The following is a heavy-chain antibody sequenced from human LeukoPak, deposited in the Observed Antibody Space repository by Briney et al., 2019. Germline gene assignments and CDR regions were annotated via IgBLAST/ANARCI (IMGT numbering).Heavy chain of an antibody. J-gene: IGHJ4*02. Sequence: GGSLRLSCAASGFTFSSYSMNWVRQAPGKGLEWVSVIYSSGTTYYADSVKGRFTISRDDSKNTLYLQMNSLRAEDTAVYYCAKDSFFKTGLDYWGQGTLVTVSS. V-gene: IGHV3-53*01. CDR2: IYSSGTT. D-gene: IGHD7-27*01. CDR3: AKDSFFKTGLDY. CDR1: GFTFSSYS.